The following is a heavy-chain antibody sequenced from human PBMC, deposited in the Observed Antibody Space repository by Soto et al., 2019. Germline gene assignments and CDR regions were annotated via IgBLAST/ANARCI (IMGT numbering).Heavy chain of an antibody. J-gene: IGHJ5*02. CDR1: GFTFSAYD. D-gene: IGHD2-8*02. V-gene: IGHV3-13*01. CDR3: ARQASYWHGGGGWFDP. CDR2: IGTQHDT. Sequence: EVQLVESGGGLVQPGGSLRLSCAAYGFTFSAYDMHWVRQATGKGLEWVAAIGTQHDTYYPDSVKGRFTISRENATDSLYLQMNSLGAGDTALYYCARQASYWHGGGGWFDPWGQGTLVTVSS.